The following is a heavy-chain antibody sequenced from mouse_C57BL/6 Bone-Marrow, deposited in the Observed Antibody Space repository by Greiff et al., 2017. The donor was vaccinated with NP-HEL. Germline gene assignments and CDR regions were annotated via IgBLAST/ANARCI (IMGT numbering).Heavy chain of an antibody. Sequence: DVMLVESGGGLVKPGGSLKLSCAASGFTFSSYAMSWVRQTPEKRLEWVATISDGGSYTYYPDNVKGRFTISRDNAKNNLYLQMSHLKSEDTAMYYCARDGGTTVAYYAMDYWGQGTSVTVSS. D-gene: IGHD1-1*01. V-gene: IGHV5-4*01. CDR3: ARDGGTTVAYYAMDY. CDR2: ISDGGSYT. J-gene: IGHJ4*01. CDR1: GFTFSSYA.